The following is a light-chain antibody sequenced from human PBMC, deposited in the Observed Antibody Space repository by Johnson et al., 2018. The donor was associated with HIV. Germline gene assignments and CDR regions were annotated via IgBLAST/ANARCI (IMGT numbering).Light chain of an antibody. CDR3: GTWDSSLSTYV. CDR2: DNN. J-gene: IGLJ1*01. CDR1: SSNIGNNY. V-gene: IGLV1-51*01. Sequence: QSVLTQPPSVSAAPGQKVTISCSGSSSNIGNNYVSWYQQLPGTAPKLLIYDNNQRPSGIPDRFSVPKSGTSATLGITGLQTGDEADYYCGTWDSSLSTYVFGSGTKVTVL.